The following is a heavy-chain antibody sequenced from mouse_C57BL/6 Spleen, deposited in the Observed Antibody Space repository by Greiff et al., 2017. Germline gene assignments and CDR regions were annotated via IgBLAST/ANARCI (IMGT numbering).Heavy chain of an antibody. V-gene: IGHV1-50*01. J-gene: IGHJ2*01. CDR1: GYTFTSYW. CDR2: IDPSDSYT. Sequence: QVQLQQPGAELVKPGASVKLSCKASGYTFTSYWMQWVKQRPGQGLEWIGEIDPSDSYTNYNQKFKGKATLTVDTSSSTAYMQLSSLTSEDSAVYYCARRGSYDDYWFDYWGQGTTLTVSS. D-gene: IGHD2-3*01. CDR3: ARRGSYDDYWFDY.